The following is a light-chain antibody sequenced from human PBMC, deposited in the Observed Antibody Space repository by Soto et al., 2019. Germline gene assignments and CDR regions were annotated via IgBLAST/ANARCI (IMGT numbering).Light chain of an antibody. V-gene: IGKV3-15*01. Sequence: EIVMTQSPATLSVSPGERATLSCRASQSVSKNLAWFQQKLGQAPRLLIYGASTRATGITARFSGSGSGTEFTLTISSLQSEDFAVYYCQQYNNWPPTYTFGQGTKLEIK. CDR2: GAS. CDR1: QSVSKN. J-gene: IGKJ2*01. CDR3: QQYNNWPPTYT.